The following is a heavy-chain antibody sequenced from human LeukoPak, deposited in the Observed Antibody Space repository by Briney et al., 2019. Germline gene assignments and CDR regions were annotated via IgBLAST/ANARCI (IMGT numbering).Heavy chain of an antibody. V-gene: IGHV3-53*01. Sequence: GGSLRLSCAASGLTVSSNYMSWVRQAPGKGLEWVSVIYSGGNTYYADSVKGRFTISRDISKNTLYLQMNSLRAEDTAVYYCARVAAAGSPIYYYYGLDVWAQGTTVTVSS. D-gene: IGHD6-13*01. CDR3: ARVAAAGSPIYYYYGLDV. CDR1: GLTVSSNY. J-gene: IGHJ6*02. CDR2: IYSGGNT.